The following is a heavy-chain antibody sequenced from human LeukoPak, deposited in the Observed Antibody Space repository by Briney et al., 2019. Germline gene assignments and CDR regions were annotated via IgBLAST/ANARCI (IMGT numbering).Heavy chain of an antibody. V-gene: IGHV1-2*02. CDR3: ARFFRGEWELYY. CDR1: GYTFTGYY. D-gene: IGHD1-26*01. J-gene: IGHJ4*02. Sequence: ASVKVSCTASGYTFTGYYMHWVRQAPGQGLEWMGWINPNSGGTNYAQKFQGRVTMTRDTSISTAYMELRSLRSDDTAVYYCARFFRGEWELYYWGQGTLVTVSS. CDR2: INPNSGGT.